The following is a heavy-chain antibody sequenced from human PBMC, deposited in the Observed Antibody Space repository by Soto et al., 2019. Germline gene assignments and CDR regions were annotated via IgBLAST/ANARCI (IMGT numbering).Heavy chain of an antibody. D-gene: IGHD2-15*01. Sequence: ASVKVSCKASGYSFTSYAISWVRQAPGQGLEWMGWISGYNGNTKYVEKVQGRVTMTTDTSISTAYMELSRLRSDDTAVYYCAREPQYCSGGSCYSPRDYGMDVWGQGTTVTV. CDR3: AREPQYCSGGSCYSPRDYGMDV. CDR2: ISGYNGNT. J-gene: IGHJ6*02. CDR1: GYSFTSYA. V-gene: IGHV1-18*01.